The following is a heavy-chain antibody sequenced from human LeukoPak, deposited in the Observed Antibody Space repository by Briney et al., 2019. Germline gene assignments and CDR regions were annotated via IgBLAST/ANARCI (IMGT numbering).Heavy chain of an antibody. J-gene: IGHJ4*02. D-gene: IGHD3-22*01. Sequence: GGSLRLSCAASGFTFSSHGMHWVRQAPGKGLEWVAFIRYDGSNKYYADSVKGRFTISRDNSKNTLYLQMNSLRAEDTAVYYCAKATYYYDSSGGLFDYWGQGTLVTVSS. V-gene: IGHV3-30*02. CDR2: IRYDGSNK. CDR3: AKATYYYDSSGGLFDY. CDR1: GFTFSSHG.